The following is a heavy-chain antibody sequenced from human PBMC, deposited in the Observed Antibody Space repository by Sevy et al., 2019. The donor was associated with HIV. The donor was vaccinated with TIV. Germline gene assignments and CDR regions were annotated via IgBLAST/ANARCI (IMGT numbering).Heavy chain of an antibody. Sequence: GGSLRLSCAASGFTFSSYSMSWVRQAPGKGLEWISYISSTSGTKYYADSVKGRLTISRDNAKNSLYLQVNSLRDDDTAVYYCARTRGGYYFDCWGQGTLVTVSS. CDR3: ARTRGGYYFDC. CDR1: GFTFSSYS. J-gene: IGHJ4*02. D-gene: IGHD3-3*01. V-gene: IGHV3-48*02. CDR2: ISSTSGTK.